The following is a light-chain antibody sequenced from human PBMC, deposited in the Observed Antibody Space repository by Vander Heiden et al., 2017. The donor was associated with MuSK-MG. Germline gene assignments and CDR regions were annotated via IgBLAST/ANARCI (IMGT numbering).Light chain of an antibody. Sequence: EILMTQSPATLSVSPGERATLSCRASQSINSRLAWYQQKPGQTPRLLIYGASTRATGVPARFSGSESGTEFTLTISSLQSEDSAFYYCQQDNYWPLTFGGVTKVEIK. V-gene: IGKV3-15*01. CDR1: QSINSR. CDR3: QQDNYWPLT. CDR2: GAS. J-gene: IGKJ4*01.